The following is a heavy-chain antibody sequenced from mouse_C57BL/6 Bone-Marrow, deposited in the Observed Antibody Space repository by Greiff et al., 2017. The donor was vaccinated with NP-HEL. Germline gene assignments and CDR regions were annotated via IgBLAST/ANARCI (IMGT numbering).Heavy chain of an antibody. CDR2: IDPENGDT. CDR1: GFNIKDDY. CDR3: TTMGQGY. D-gene: IGHD3-3*01. J-gene: IGHJ2*01. V-gene: IGHV14-4*01. Sequence: DVKLQESGAELVRPGASVKLSCTASGFNIKDDYMHWVKQRPEQGLEWIGWIDPENGDTEYASKFQGKATITADTSSNTAYLQLSSLTSEDTAVYYCTTMGQGYWGQGTTLTVSS.